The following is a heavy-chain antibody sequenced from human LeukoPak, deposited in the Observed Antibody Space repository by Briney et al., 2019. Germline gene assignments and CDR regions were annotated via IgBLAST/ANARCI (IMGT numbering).Heavy chain of an antibody. J-gene: IGHJ6*02. D-gene: IGHD2-2*01. V-gene: IGHV1-18*01. CDR1: GYTFTSYG. CDR3: ARDSGGIVVVPAAIGSYYYGMDV. Sequence: ASVKVSCKASGYTFTSYGISWVRQAPGQGLEWMGLISAYNGSTNYAQKLQGRVTMTTDTSTSTAYMELRSLRSDDTAVYYCARDSGGIVVVPAAIGSYYYGMDVWGQGTTVTVSS. CDR2: ISAYNGST.